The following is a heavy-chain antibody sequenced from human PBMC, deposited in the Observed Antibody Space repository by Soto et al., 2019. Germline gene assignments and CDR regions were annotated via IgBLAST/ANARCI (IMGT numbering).Heavy chain of an antibody. CDR1: GFTFDDHA. J-gene: IGHJ4*02. D-gene: IGHD3-16*01. V-gene: IGHV3-9*01. Sequence: EVQLVESGGGLVQPGRSLILSCAASGFTFDDHAMHWVRQAPGKGLEWVSGISWNSGTIGYADSVKGRFTISRDNAKNSLDLQMSSLRAEDTALYYCAKDISLGREGGYYFDYWGQGTLVTVSS. CDR3: AKDISLGREGGYYFDY. CDR2: ISWNSGTI.